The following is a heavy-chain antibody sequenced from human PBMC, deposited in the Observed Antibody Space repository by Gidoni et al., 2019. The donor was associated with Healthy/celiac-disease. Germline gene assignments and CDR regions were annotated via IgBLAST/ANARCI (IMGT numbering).Heavy chain of an antibody. CDR1: GFTFSSYW. D-gene: IGHD3-10*01. CDR3: ARAPYYYGSGSYIKI. J-gene: IGHJ4*02. Sequence: EVQLVESGGGLVQPGGSLRLSCAASGFTFSSYWMSWVRQAPGKGLEWVANIKQDGSEKYYVDSVKGRFTISRDNAKNSLYLQMNSLRAEDTAVYYCARAPYYYGSGSYIKIWGQGTLVTVSS. V-gene: IGHV3-7*01. CDR2: IKQDGSEK.